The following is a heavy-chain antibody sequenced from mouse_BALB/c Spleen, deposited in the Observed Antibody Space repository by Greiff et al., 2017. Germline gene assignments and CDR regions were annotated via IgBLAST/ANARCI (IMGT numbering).Heavy chain of an antibody. Sequence: QVQLKESGAELVRPGTSVKVSCKASGYAFTNYLIEWVKQRPGQGLEWIGVINPGSGGTNYNEKFKGKATLTADKSSSTAYMQLSSLTSDDSAVYFCARGGTGYFDYWGQGTTLTVSS. CDR3: ARGGTGYFDY. V-gene: IGHV1-54*01. CDR1: GYAFTNYL. CDR2: INPGSGGT. J-gene: IGHJ2*01. D-gene: IGHD3-3*01.